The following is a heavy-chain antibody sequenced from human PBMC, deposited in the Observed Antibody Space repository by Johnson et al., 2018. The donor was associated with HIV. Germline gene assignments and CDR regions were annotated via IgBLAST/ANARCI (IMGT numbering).Heavy chain of an antibody. D-gene: IGHD6-6*01. Sequence: QMLLVESGGGVVQPGRSLRLSCAASGFTFSSYAMHWVRQAPGKGLEWVAVLSYDGSKEYYVDSVKGRFNLSRDSSKNTLYLQMNSLRAEDTAVYYCAKRVPSKQLVDAFDIWGQGTMVTVSS. CDR3: AKRVPSKQLVDAFDI. J-gene: IGHJ3*02. CDR1: GFTFSSYA. V-gene: IGHV3-30-3*02. CDR2: LSYDGSKE.